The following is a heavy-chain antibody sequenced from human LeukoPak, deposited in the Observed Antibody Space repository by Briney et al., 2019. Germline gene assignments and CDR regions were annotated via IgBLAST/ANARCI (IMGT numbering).Heavy chain of an antibody. CDR2: ISGNVGNT. Sequence: GGSLRLSCAASGFTFSGSAMHWVRQASGKGLEWVSSISGNVGNTYYADSVKGRFTISRDNAKNSLYLQMNSLRAEDTAVYYCARGRRYFDWLSNYFDYWGQGTLVTVSS. CDR3: ARGRRYFDWLSNYFDY. CDR1: GFTFSGSA. D-gene: IGHD3-9*01. J-gene: IGHJ4*02. V-gene: IGHV3-21*01.